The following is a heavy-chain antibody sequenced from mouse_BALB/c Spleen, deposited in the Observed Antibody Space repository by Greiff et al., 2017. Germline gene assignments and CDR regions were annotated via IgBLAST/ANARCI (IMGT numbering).Heavy chain of an antibody. CDR1: GYTFTDYE. J-gene: IGHJ2*01. D-gene: IGHD2-1*01. V-gene: IGHV1-15*01. Sequence: VKLMESGAELVRPGASVTLSCKASGYTFTDYEMHWVKQTPVHGLEWIGAIDPETGGTAYNQKFKGKATLTADKSSSTAYMELRSLTSEDSAVYYCTRTGGGNYDYWGQGTTLTVSS. CDR2: IDPETGGT. CDR3: TRTGGGNYDY.